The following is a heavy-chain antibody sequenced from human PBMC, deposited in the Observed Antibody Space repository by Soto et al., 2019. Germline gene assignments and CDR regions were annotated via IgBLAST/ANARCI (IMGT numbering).Heavy chain of an antibody. CDR3: ARDGMTTGDT. D-gene: IGHD2-21*02. V-gene: IGHV4-4*07. J-gene: IGHJ4*02. CDR2: VFSSVSA. CDR1: GVSGRSYT. Sequence: PSETLSLNGIVSGVSGRSYTWSWVRQPANKGLEWIGRVFSSVSATYNPSLKSRVSISMDTPENRISLKLDSVTAADAGVYFCARDGMTTGDTWGPGTLVT.